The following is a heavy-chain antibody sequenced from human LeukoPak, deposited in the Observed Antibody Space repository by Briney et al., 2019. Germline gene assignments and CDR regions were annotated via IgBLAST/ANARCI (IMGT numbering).Heavy chain of an antibody. Sequence: PGGSLRLSCAASGFTFSSYWMHWVRQAPGKGLVWVSRNSDGSSTSYADSVKGRFTISRDNAKNTLYLQMNSQRAEDTAVYYCARDYDSFDYWGQGTLVTVSS. CDR2: NSDGSST. D-gene: IGHD5-12*01. V-gene: IGHV3-74*01. CDR3: ARDYDSFDY. CDR1: GFTFSSYW. J-gene: IGHJ4*02.